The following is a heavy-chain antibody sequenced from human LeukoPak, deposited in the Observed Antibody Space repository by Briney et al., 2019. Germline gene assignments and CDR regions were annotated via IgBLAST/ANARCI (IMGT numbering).Heavy chain of an antibody. Sequence: PSETLSLTCTVSGGSISSYYWSWIRQPPGKGLEWIGYIYYSGSTNYNPSLKSRVTISVDTSKNQFSLKLSSVTAADTAVYYCARHGSLLYGLDYWGQGTLVTVSS. V-gene: IGHV4-59*08. D-gene: IGHD4-17*01. CDR2: IYYSGST. CDR1: GGSISSYY. J-gene: IGHJ4*02. CDR3: ARHGSLLYGLDY.